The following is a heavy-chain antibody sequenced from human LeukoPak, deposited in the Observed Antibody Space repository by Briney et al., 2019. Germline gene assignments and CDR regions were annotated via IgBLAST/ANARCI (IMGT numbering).Heavy chain of an antibody. CDR3: AKYYSGSGSMGGS. CDR2: ISGSGGNT. Sequence: PGGSLRVSCAASGFTFSSYAMSWVRQAPGKGLEWVSVISGSGGNTFYADSVKGRFTISRDNSKDTLYLQMNSLRAEDTAVYYCAKYYSGSGSMGGSWGQGTLVTVSS. V-gene: IGHV3-23*01. J-gene: IGHJ5*02. D-gene: IGHD3-10*01. CDR1: GFTFSSYA.